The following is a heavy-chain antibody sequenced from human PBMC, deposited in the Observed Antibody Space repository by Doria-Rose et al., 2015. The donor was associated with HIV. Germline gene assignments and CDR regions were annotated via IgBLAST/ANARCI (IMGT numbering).Heavy chain of an antibody. Sequence: SGPVLVKPTETLTLTCTVSGVSLSSPGMGVSWIRQPPGKALEWLANIFSDDERSYKTSLKSRLTISRCTSKSQVVLTMPDMYPVDTATYYCARIKSSRWYHKYYFDFWGQGTLVIVSA. CDR3: ARIKSSRWYHKYYFDF. CDR1: GVSLSSPGMG. D-gene: IGHD6-13*01. CDR2: IFSDDER. J-gene: IGHJ4*02. V-gene: IGHV2-26*01.